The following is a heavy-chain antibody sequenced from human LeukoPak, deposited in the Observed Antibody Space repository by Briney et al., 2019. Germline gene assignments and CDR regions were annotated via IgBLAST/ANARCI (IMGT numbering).Heavy chain of an antibody. Sequence: ETLSLTCAVYGGSFSGYYWSWIRQPPGKGLEWIGEINHSGSTNYNPSLTSRVTISVDTSKNQFSLKLSSVTAADTAVYYCARGRGYYGSGRGYWYFDLWGRGTLVTVSS. D-gene: IGHD3-10*01. CDR2: INHSGST. CDR3: ARGRGYYGSGRGYWYFDL. J-gene: IGHJ2*01. CDR1: GGSFSGYY. V-gene: IGHV4-34*01.